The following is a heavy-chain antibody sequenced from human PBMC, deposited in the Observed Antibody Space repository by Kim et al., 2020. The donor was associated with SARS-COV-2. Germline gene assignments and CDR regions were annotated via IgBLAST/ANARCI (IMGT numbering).Heavy chain of an antibody. CDR3: TRLATMVRGEHNWFDP. J-gene: IGHJ5*02. Sequence: SVKGRFTISRDESKNTAYLQMNSLKTEDTAVYYCTRLATMVRGEHNWFDPWGQGTLVTVSS. D-gene: IGHD3-10*01. V-gene: IGHV3-73*01.